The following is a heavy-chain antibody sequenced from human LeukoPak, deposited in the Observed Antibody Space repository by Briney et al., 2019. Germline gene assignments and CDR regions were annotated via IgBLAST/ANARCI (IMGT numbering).Heavy chain of an antibody. V-gene: IGHV5-51*01. Sequence: GESLKISCRGSGYSFTTYWIGWVRQMPGKGLEWMGIIYPGDSDTRYSPSFQGQVTMSADKSINTAYLQWSSLKASDTAMYHCARRQGCSSTSCPPDSWGQGTLVTVSS. J-gene: IGHJ4*02. CDR3: ARRQGCSSTSCPPDS. D-gene: IGHD2-2*01. CDR2: IYPGDSDT. CDR1: GYSFTTYW.